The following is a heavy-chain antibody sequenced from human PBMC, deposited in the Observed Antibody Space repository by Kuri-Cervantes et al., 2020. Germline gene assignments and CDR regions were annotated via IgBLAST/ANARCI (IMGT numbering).Heavy chain of an antibody. V-gene: IGHV1-58*02. J-gene: IGHJ4*02. D-gene: IGHD3-10*01. Sequence: SVKVSCKASGFTFTSSAMQWVRQARGRRLEWIGWIVVGSGNTNYAQKFQEGVTITRDMSTSTAYMELSSLRSEDTAVYYCAADLAVRGVSSLDYWGQGTLVTVSS. CDR2: IVVGSGNT. CDR1: GFTFTSSA. CDR3: AADLAVRGVSSLDY.